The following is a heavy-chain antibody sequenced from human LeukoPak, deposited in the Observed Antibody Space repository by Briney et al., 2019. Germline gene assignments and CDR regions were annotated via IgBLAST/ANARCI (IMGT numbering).Heavy chain of an antibody. J-gene: IGHJ4*02. CDR3: ARGDSLWFGELLSHFDY. D-gene: IGHD3-10*01. Sequence: GASVKVSCKASGYTFTCYYMHWVRQAPGQGLEWMGWINPNSGGTNYAQKFQGRVTMTRDTSISTAYMELSRLRSDDTAVYYCARGDSLWFGELLSHFDYWGQGTLVTVSS. V-gene: IGHV1-2*02. CDR1: GYTFTCYY. CDR2: INPNSGGT.